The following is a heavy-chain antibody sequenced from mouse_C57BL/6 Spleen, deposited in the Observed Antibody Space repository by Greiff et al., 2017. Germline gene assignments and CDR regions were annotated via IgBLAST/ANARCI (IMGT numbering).Heavy chain of an antibody. Sequence: QVHVKQSGPGLVQPSQSLSITCTVSGFSLTSYGVHWVRQSPGKGLEWLGVIWSGGSTDYNAAFISRLSISKDNSKSQVFFKMNSLQADDTAIYYCARNYYGSSYPCYFDYWGQGTTLTVSS. CDR1: GFSLTSYG. V-gene: IGHV2-2*01. J-gene: IGHJ2*01. CDR2: IWSGGST. D-gene: IGHD1-1*01. CDR3: ARNYYGSSYPCYFDY.